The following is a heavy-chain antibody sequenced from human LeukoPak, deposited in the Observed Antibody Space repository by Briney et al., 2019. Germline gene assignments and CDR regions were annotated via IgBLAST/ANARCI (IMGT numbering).Heavy chain of an antibody. CDR1: GGSISSYY. J-gene: IGHJ3*02. CDR2: IYTSGST. CDR3: ASSYDPAAFDI. Sequence: SETLSLTCTVSGGSISSYYWSWLRQPAGKGLEWIGRIYTSGSTNYNPSLKSRVTMSVDTSKNQFSLKLRSVTAADTAVYYCASSYDPAAFDIWGQGTMVTVSS. V-gene: IGHV4-4*07. D-gene: IGHD3-22*01.